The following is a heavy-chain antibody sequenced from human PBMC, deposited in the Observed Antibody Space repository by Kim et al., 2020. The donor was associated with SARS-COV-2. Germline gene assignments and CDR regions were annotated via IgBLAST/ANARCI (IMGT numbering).Heavy chain of an antibody. CDR1: GGSISSYY. D-gene: IGHD3-10*01. Sequence: SETLSLTCTVSGGSISSYYWSWIRQPPGKGLEWIVDIYYSGSSNYYPSLKSRVTISVETSKNQFSLKLSSVTAADAAAYYCERAGSRPVGYYYGMDVWGQGTTVTVSS. J-gene: IGHJ6*02. CDR3: ERAGSRPVGYYYGMDV. CDR2: IYYSGSS. V-gene: IGHV4-59*01.